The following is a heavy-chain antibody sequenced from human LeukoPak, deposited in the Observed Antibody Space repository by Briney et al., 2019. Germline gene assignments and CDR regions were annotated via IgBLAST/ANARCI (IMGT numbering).Heavy chain of an antibody. D-gene: IGHD3-10*01. CDR3: AREATVVRGNTIDP. J-gene: IGHJ5*02. CDR1: GFTVSSNY. V-gene: IGHV3-53*01. Sequence: GGSLRLSCAASGFTVSSNYMSWVRQAPGKGLEWVSVIYSGGSTYYADSVKGRFTISRDNAKNTLYLQMNSLRAEDTAVYYCAREATVVRGNTIDPWGQGTLVTVSS. CDR2: IYSGGST.